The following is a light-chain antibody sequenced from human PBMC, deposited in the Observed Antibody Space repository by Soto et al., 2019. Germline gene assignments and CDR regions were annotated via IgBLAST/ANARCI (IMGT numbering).Light chain of an antibody. J-gene: IGLJ1*01. Sequence: QSALTQPRSVSGSPGQSVTISCTGTSSDVGAYNFVSWYKQHPGKAPKVMIYDVTKRPSGVPDRFSGSKSGNTASLTISGLQAEDEADYYCSSYAGSYSFVFGTGTKVTVL. CDR3: SSYAGSYSFV. V-gene: IGLV2-11*01. CDR1: SSDVGAYNF. CDR2: DVT.